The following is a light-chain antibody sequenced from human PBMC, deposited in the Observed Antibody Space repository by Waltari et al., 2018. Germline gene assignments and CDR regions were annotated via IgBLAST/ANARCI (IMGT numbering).Light chain of an antibody. CDR3: ASWDDNLSGAV. V-gene: IGLV1-47*01. J-gene: IGLJ2*01. CDR2: RND. Sequence: QSVLTQPPSTSGPPGQRLTIYCSGTSSNLGMNYVYWYQQLPVTAPKLLIYRNDQRPSGVPDRFSGSKFGTSTSLAISGLRSDDEADYFCASWDDNLSGAVFGGGTRLTVL. CDR1: SSNLGMNY.